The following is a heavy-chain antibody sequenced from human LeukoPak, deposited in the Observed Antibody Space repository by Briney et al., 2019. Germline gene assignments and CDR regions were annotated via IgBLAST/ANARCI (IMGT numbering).Heavy chain of an antibody. D-gene: IGHD6-13*01. Sequence: RGESLKISCKGSGYSFTNYWIGWVRQMPGKGLDWMGIIYPGDSDTRYRPSFRGQVTISADKSISTAYLQWSSLKASDSAIYYCARRSSSGGPFDYWGQGTLVTVSS. CDR2: IYPGDSDT. CDR3: ARRSSSGGPFDY. V-gene: IGHV5-51*01. CDR1: GYSFTNYW. J-gene: IGHJ4*02.